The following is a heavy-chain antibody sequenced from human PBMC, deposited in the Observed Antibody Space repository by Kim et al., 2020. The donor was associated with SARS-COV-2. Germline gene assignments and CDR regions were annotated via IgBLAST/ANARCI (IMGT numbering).Heavy chain of an antibody. D-gene: IGHD2-21*02. Sequence: SETLSLSCSVSGAFVGSFYWSWLRRPAGKGLEWVGRIYTSGDTKYNPSLKSRVTLSRDPSKNQFSLKLTSVTAADTAEYYCAREHSRDNFFDYWGQGTLVTVSS. J-gene: IGHJ4*02. CDR2: IYTSGDT. CDR3: AREHSRDNFFDY. V-gene: IGHV4-4*07. CDR1: GAFVGSFY.